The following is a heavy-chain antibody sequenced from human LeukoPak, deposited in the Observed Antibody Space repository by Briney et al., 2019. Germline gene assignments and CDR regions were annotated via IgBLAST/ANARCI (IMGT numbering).Heavy chain of an antibody. CDR2: ISWNSGSI. V-gene: IGHV3-9*01. Sequence: PGRSLRLSCAASGFTFDDYAMHWVRHAPGKGLEWVSGISWNSGSIGYADSVKGRFTISRDNAKNSLYLQMNSLRAEDTALYYCATAAAGSFDYWGQGTLVTVSS. CDR1: GFTFDDYA. J-gene: IGHJ4*02. CDR3: ATAAAGSFDY. D-gene: IGHD6-13*01.